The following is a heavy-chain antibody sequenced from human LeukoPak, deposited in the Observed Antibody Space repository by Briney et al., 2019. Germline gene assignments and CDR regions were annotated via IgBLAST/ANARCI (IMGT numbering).Heavy chain of an antibody. J-gene: IGHJ5*02. CDR1: GYTFGNYA. CDR2: ISHNGDRI. D-gene: IGHD6-13*01. CDR3: TKDSVAAAGTAWFDP. V-gene: IGHV3-23*01. Sequence: GGSLRLSCAASGYTFGNYAMIWVRQAPGKRLEWVSGISHNGDRIYYADSVKGRFTISRDNSKNTLYLQMNSLRPEDTALYYCTKDSVAAAGTAWFDPWGQGTLVTVSS.